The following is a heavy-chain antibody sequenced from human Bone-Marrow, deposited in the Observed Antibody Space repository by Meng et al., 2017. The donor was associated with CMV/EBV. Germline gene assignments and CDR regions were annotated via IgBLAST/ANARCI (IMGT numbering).Heavy chain of an antibody. CDR2: FIPILNTP. V-gene: IGHV1-69*05. Sequence: SVKVSCKASGGTFSSYAISWVRQAPGQGLEWMGGFIPILNTPKYAQKFQGRVTITTDESTTTAYMEVRSLTSEDTAVYFCARIQDTVFGADPPYYDMDVWGQGTTVNGAS. J-gene: IGHJ6*02. CDR1: GGTFSSYA. CDR3: ARIQDTVFGADPPYYDMDV. D-gene: IGHD3-3*01.